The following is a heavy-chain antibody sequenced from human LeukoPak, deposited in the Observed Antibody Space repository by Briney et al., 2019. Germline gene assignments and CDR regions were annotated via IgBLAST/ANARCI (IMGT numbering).Heavy chain of an antibody. CDR3: ARDPIAAAGNFDY. J-gene: IGHJ4*02. CDR2: IIPIFGTA. D-gene: IGHD6-13*01. CDR1: GGTFSSYA. Sequence: SVKVSCKXSGGTFSSYAISWVRQAPGQGLEWMGMIIPIFGTANYAQKFQGRVTITTDESTSTAYMELSSLRSEDTAVYYCARDPIAAAGNFDYWGQGTLVTVSS. V-gene: IGHV1-69*05.